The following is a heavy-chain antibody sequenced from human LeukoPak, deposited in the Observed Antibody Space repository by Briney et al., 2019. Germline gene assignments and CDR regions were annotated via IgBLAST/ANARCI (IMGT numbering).Heavy chain of an antibody. J-gene: IGHJ4*02. Sequence: PGGSLRLSCAASGFTFSSYAMHWVRQAPGKGLEWVAVISYDGSNKHYADSVKGRLTISRDNSKNTLYLQMNSLRAEDTAVYYCARDGGVVLLWFGELDYWGQGTLVTVSS. CDR1: GFTFSSYA. V-gene: IGHV3-30-3*01. D-gene: IGHD3-10*01. CDR3: ARDGGVVLLWFGELDY. CDR2: ISYDGSNK.